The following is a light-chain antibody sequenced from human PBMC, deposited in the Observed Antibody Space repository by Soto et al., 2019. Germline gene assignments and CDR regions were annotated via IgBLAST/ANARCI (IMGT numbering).Light chain of an antibody. CDR1: QSILFNSNNDSY. CDR3: QQYYGLPRT. V-gene: IGKV4-1*01. CDR2: WAS. Sequence: DIGKTQTQDSLAQSLGERATIKCKSSQSILFNSNNDSYLTWYQQKAGQSPKVLIYWASTRESGVPDRFSGSGSGTDFTLTISSLQAEDVAAYYCQQYYGLPRTLGEGT. J-gene: IGKJ1*01.